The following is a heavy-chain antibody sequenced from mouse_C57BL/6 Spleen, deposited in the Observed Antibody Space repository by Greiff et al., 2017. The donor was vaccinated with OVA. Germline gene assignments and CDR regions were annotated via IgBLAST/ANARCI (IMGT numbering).Heavy chain of an antibody. V-gene: IGHV1-55*01. CDR1: GYTFTSYW. D-gene: IGHD2-3*01. Sequence: QVQLQQPGAELVKPGASVKMSCKASGYTFTSYWITWVKQRPGQGLEWIGDIYPGSGSTNYNEKFKSKATLTVDTSSSTAYMQLSSLTSEDSAVXYCASDDGYYERGYFDVWGTGTTVTVSS. CDR2: IYPGSGST. CDR3: ASDDGYYERGYFDV. J-gene: IGHJ1*03.